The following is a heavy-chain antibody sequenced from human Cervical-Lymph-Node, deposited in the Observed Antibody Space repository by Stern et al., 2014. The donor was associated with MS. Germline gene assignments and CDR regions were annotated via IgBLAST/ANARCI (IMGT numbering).Heavy chain of an antibody. CDR2: MNPNSGNT. CDR1: GYTFTTYD. V-gene: IGHV1-8*01. Sequence: VQLVESGAEVKKPGASVKVSCKASGYTFTTYDINWVRQTTGQGLEWMGWMNPNSGNTGYAQKFQGRVTMTRNTSISTAYMELSSLRSEDTALYYCARGHDYGNYVGDYWGQGTLVTVSS. J-gene: IGHJ4*02. CDR3: ARGHDYGNYVGDY. D-gene: IGHD4-11*01.